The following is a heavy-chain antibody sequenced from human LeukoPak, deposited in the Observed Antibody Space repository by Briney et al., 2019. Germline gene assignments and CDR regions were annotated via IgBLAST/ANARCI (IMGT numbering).Heavy chain of an antibody. J-gene: IGHJ4*02. D-gene: IGHD2-2*01. Sequence: GGSLRLSCAASGFTFSSYWMSWVRQAPGKGLEWVANIKQDGSEKYYVDSVKGRFTISRDNAKNSLYLQMNSLRAEDTAVYYCARDGTRRRLPAATNGEGDYWGQGTLVTVSS. CDR2: IKQDGSEK. V-gene: IGHV3-7*01. CDR1: GFTFSSYW. CDR3: ARDGTRRRLPAATNGEGDY.